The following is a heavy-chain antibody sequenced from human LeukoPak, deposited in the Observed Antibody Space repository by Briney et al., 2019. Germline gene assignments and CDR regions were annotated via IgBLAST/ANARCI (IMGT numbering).Heavy chain of an antibody. CDR2: INPNSGCT. V-gene: IGHV1-2*02. J-gene: IGHJ5*02. CDR1: GYTFTGYY. D-gene: IGHD3-10*01. Sequence: ASVKVSCKASGYTFTGYYMHWVRQAPGQGLEWMGWINPNSGCTNYAQKFQGRVTMTRDTSISTAYMELSRLRSDDTAVYYCARNNKTPLWFGDLKPPLYGWFDPWGQGTLVTVSS. CDR3: ARNNKTPLWFGDLKPPLYGWFDP.